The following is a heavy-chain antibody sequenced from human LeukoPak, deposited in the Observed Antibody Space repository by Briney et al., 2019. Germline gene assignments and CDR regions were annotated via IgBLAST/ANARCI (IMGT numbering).Heavy chain of an antibody. D-gene: IGHD1-26*01. V-gene: IGHV6-1*01. CDR3: ARVVGREVDY. Sequence: SQTLSPTCAISGDSVSSNSAAWNWIRQSPSRGLEWLGRTYYRSKWYNGYAVSVKSRITIKPDTSKNQFSLQLNSVTPDDTAVYYCARVVGREVDYWGQGTLVTVSS. J-gene: IGHJ4*02. CDR1: GDSVSSNSAA. CDR2: TYYRSKWYN.